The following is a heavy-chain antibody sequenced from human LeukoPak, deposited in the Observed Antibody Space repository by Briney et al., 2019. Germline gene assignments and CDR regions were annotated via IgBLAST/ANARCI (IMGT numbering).Heavy chain of an antibody. D-gene: IGHD1-26*01. CDR3: AKYPGGFTGIVNYYHMDV. CDR1: GFTFSNYG. J-gene: IGHJ6*03. V-gene: IGHV3-30*18. CDR2: ISYDGSNK. Sequence: GGSLRLSCAASGFTFSNYGMHWVRQAPGKGLEWVAVISYDGSNKYYADSVKGRFTISRDNSKNTLFLQMNILRAEDTALYYCAKYPGGFTGIVNYYHMDVWGKGTTVTVSS.